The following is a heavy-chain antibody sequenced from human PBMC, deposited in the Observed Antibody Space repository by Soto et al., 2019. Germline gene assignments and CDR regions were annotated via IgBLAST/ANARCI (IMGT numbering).Heavy chain of an antibody. CDR2: ISSSSSYI. Sequence: PGGSLRLSCAASGFTFSSYSMNWVRQAPGKGLEWVSSISSSSSYIYYADSVKGRFTISRDNAKNSLYLQMNSLRAEDTAVYYCARDSTVTTYIDYWGQGTLVTVSS. CDR1: GFTFSSYS. J-gene: IGHJ4*02. V-gene: IGHV3-21*01. CDR3: ARDSTVTTYIDY. D-gene: IGHD4-17*01.